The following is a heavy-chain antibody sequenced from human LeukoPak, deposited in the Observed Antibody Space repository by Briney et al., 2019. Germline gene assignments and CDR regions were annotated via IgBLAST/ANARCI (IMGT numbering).Heavy chain of an antibody. CDR2: INLNSGGT. CDR1: GYTFTGYY. V-gene: IGHV1-2*06. J-gene: IGHJ4*02. CDR3: ARGGDYCDFWSCYYIYVY. Sequence: ASVKVSCTASGYTFTGYYMHWVRQARAQGLEWRGRINLNSGGTNDAQKFHGRVTITRDTSISTAYMELTRLRSDGTPVSYCARGGDYCDFWSCYYIYVYWGQGNVVTVTS. D-gene: IGHD3-3*01.